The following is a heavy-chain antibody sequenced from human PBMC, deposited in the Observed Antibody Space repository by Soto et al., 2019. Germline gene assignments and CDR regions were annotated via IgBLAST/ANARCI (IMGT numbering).Heavy chain of an antibody. CDR3: ARDRQYSQFWSGYQNEGPYNMDV. CDR1: GGSFSGYY. Sequence: SETLSLTCAVYGGSFSGYYWTWIRQAPGKWLEWIGEINHSGGTNYNSSLKSRVIISVDTSKNQFSLILYSVTAADTAVYFCARDRQYSQFWSGYQNEGPYNMDVWGQGXTVTVYS. CDR2: INHSGGT. D-gene: IGHD3-3*02. V-gene: IGHV4-34*01. J-gene: IGHJ6*02.